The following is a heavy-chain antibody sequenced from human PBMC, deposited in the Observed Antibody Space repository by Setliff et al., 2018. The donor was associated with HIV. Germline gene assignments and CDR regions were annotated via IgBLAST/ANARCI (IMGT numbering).Heavy chain of an antibody. CDR1: GYTFISYG. CDR3: ARGRWLQSAFDY. D-gene: IGHD5-12*01. CDR2: ISVDKGDKGNT. Sequence: ASVKVSCKTSGYTFISYGITWVRQAPGQGLEWMGWISVDKGDKGNTNYAQKVKVRVTMTTDTSTSTAYMELRSLRSDDTAVYYCARGRWLQSAFDYWGQGTLVTVSS. V-gene: IGHV1-18*01. J-gene: IGHJ4*02.